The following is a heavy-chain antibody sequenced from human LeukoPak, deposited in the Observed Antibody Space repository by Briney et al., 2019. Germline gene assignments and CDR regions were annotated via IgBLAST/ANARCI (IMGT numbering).Heavy chain of an antibody. D-gene: IGHD6-13*01. CDR1: GGSFSGYY. J-gene: IGHJ4*02. CDR2: INHSGST. CDR3: ASKGWRSSWPFDY. Sequence: SETLSLTCAVYGGSFSGYYWSWIRQPPGKGLEWIGEINHSGSTNYNPSLKSRVTISVDTSKNQFSLKLSSVTAADTAVYYCASKGWRSSWPFDYWGQGTLVTVSS. V-gene: IGHV4-34*01.